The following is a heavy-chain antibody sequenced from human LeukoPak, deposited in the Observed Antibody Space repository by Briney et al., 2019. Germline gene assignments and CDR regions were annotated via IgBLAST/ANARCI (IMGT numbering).Heavy chain of an antibody. D-gene: IGHD5-18*01. V-gene: IGHV3-48*01. Sequence: GGSLRLSCAASGFTFSNYNMIWVRQAPGKGLECISYITSSSSTIHYADSVKCRFTISRDNAKKSLYLQMNSLRADDTAVYYCARVWDGYSGEDYWGQGTVVTVSS. CDR2: ITSSSSTI. CDR1: GFTFSNYN. J-gene: IGHJ4*02. CDR3: ARVWDGYSGEDY.